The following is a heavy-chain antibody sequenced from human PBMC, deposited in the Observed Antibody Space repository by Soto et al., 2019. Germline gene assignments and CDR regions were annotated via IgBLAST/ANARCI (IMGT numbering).Heavy chain of an antibody. V-gene: IGHV4-31*03. CDR2: IYYSGST. Sequence: QVQLQESGPGLVKPSQTLSLTCTVAGGSISSGGYYWSWIRQHPGKGLERIGYIYYSGSTYYNPSLKSGVTISVDTSQHQFSLKLSSVTAADTAVYYCARAVVGAPFDYWGQGTLVPVCS. J-gene: IGHJ4*02. CDR1: GGSISSGGYY. D-gene: IGHD1-26*01. CDR3: ARAVVGAPFDY.